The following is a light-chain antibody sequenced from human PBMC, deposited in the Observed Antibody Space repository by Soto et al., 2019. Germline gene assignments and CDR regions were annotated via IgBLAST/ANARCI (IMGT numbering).Light chain of an antibody. V-gene: IGKV3-20*01. CDR1: QSVSSSY. CDR3: QQYGSSPWT. Sequence: EIVLTQSPGTLSLSPGERATISCRASQSVSSSYLAWYQQKPGQAPTLLSYGASSRATGIPDRFSGSGSGTEFTLTISRLEPEDFAVYYCQQYGSSPWTFGQGTKVDIK. J-gene: IGKJ1*01. CDR2: GAS.